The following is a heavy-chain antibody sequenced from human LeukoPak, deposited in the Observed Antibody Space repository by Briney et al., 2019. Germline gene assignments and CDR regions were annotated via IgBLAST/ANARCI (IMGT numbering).Heavy chain of an antibody. Sequence: GGSLRLSCAASGFTFSSYAMHWVRQAPGKGLEWVAVISYDGSNKYYADSVKGRFTISRDNSKNTLYLQMNSLRAEDTAVFYCARDSQSPTVHTRSFDYWGQGTLVTVSS. V-gene: IGHV3-30-3*01. D-gene: IGHD4-17*01. CDR2: ISYDGSNK. CDR1: GFTFSSYA. J-gene: IGHJ4*02. CDR3: ARDSQSPTVHTRSFDY.